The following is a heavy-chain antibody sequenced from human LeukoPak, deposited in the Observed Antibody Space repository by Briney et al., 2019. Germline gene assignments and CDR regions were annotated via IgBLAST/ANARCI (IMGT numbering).Heavy chain of an antibody. CDR2: IIPIFGTA. CDR1: GGTFSSYA. CDR3: ARAPDYGDYVKFTVEYFQH. Sequence: GASVKVSCKASGGTFSSYAISWVRQAPGQGLEWMGGIIPIFGTANYAQKFQGRVTITADESTSTAYMELRSLRSNDTAVYYCARAPDYGDYVKFTVEYFQHWGQGTLVTVSS. D-gene: IGHD4-17*01. V-gene: IGHV1-69*13. J-gene: IGHJ1*01.